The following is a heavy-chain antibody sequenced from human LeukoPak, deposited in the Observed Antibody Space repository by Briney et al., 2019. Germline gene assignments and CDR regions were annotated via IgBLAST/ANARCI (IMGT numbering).Heavy chain of an antibody. J-gene: IGHJ6*03. D-gene: IGHD5-18*01. CDR2: IIPIFGTA. V-gene: IGHV1-69*13. Sequence: ASVKVSCKASGGTFSSYAISWVRQAPGQGLEWMGGIIPIFGTANYAQKFQGRVTITADESTSTAYMELSSLRSEDTAVYYCARSGYSYGLGGYYYYMDVWGKGTTVTISS. CDR3: ARSGYSYGLGGYYYYMDV. CDR1: GGTFSSYA.